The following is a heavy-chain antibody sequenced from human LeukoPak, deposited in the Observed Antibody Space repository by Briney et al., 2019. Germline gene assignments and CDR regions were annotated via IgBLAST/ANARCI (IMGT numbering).Heavy chain of an antibody. CDR3: ARDNVALVDILTGYDYMDV. D-gene: IGHD3-9*01. Sequence: GGSLRLSCATYGFTFSTYGMHWVRQAPGKGLEWVAFIRFDGRNVGSNVYYADSVKGRFTISGDNAKNSLYLQMNSLRAEDTAVYYCARDNVALVDILTGYDYMDVWGKGTTVTVSS. J-gene: IGHJ6*03. V-gene: IGHV3-30*02. CDR1: GFTFSTYG. CDR2: IRFDGRNVGSNV.